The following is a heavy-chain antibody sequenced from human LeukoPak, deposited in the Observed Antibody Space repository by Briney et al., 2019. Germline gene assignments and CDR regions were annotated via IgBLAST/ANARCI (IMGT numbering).Heavy chain of an antibody. Sequence: GGSLRLSCAASGFTFSSYGMSWVRQAPGKGLEWVSAISGSGGSTYYADSVKGRFTISRDNSKNTLYLQMNSLRAADTAVYYCARDIPVSGGNGAFDIWGQGTMVTVSS. CDR1: GFTFSSYG. CDR3: ARDIPVSGGNGAFDI. J-gene: IGHJ3*02. V-gene: IGHV3-23*01. D-gene: IGHD4-23*01. CDR2: ISGSGGST.